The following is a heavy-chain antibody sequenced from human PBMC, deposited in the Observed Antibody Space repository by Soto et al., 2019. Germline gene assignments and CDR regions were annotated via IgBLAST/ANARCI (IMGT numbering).Heavy chain of an antibody. V-gene: IGHV3-21*01. D-gene: IGHD3-9*01. Sequence: PGGSLRLSCAASGFTFRSYTMNWVRQPPGKGLEWVSSISFTSTYIYYADSLKGRFTISRDNAKNSLYLQMNSLRAEDTAVYYCATDVGGTGYGMDAWGQGTTVTVSS. J-gene: IGHJ6*02. CDR3: ATDVGGTGYGMDA. CDR1: GFTFRSYT. CDR2: ISFTSTYI.